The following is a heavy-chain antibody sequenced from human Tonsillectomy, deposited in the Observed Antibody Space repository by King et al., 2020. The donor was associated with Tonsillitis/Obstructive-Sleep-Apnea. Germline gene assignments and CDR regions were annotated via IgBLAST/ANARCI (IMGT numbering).Heavy chain of an antibody. CDR1: GGSIGSDY. D-gene: IGHD4-11*01. CDR3: ATQTTVTYFDY. Sequence: QLQESGPGLVKPSETLSLICTVSGGSIGSDYWSWIRQPPGKGLEWIGYIYNSGSTSYNPSLKSRVTISLDTSKNQFSLKLRSVTAADTAVYYCATQTTVTYFDYWGQGTLVTVSS. J-gene: IGHJ4*02. V-gene: IGHV4-59*08. CDR2: IYNSGST.